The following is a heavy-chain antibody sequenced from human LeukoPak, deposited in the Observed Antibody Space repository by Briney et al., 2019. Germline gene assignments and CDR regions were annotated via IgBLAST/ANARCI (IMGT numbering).Heavy chain of an antibody. CDR2: IYYSGRT. V-gene: IGHV4-39*01. J-gene: IGHJ3*02. Sequence: PSETLSLTCTLSGGSVSSANYYWGWIRQPPGKGLQWIGRIYYSGRTFYTPSLKSRVTISVDTSNNQVCLNLISVTAADTAVYYCARHTEWDLFWSDAFDIWGQGTMAMVSS. D-gene: IGHD3-3*01. CDR1: GGSVSSANYY. CDR3: ARHTEWDLFWSDAFDI.